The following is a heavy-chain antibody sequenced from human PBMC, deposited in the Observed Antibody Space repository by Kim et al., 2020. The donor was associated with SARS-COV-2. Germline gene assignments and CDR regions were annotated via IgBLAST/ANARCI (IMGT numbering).Heavy chain of an antibody. Sequence: GGSLRLSCAASGFTFSSYAMHWVRQAPGKGLEWVAVISYDGSNKYYADSVKGRFTISRDNSKNTLYLQMNSLRAEDTAVYYCAREGYDILTAGRAYYYYYGMDVWGQGTTVTVSS. J-gene: IGHJ6*02. CDR1: GFTFSSYA. V-gene: IGHV3-30*04. D-gene: IGHD3-9*01. CDR2: ISYDGSNK. CDR3: AREGYDILTAGRAYYYYYGMDV.